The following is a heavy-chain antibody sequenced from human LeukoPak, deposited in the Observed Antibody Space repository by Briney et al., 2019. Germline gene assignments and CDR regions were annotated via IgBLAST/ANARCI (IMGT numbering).Heavy chain of an antibody. J-gene: IGHJ4*02. CDR1: GFTFSSYS. Sequence: GGSLRLSCAASGFTFSSYSMNWVRQAPGKGLEWVSSISSSSSYIYYADSVKGRFTISRDNAKNSLCLQMNSLRAEDTAVYYCARDQRPDYGDYVEEAFDYWGQGTLVTVSS. D-gene: IGHD4-17*01. CDR3: ARDQRPDYGDYVEEAFDY. CDR2: ISSSSSYI. V-gene: IGHV3-21*01.